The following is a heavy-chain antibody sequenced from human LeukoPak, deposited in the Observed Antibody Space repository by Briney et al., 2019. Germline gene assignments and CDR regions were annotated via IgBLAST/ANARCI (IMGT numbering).Heavy chain of an antibody. J-gene: IGHJ4*02. Sequence: GGSLRLSCAASGFTVSSNYMSWVRQAPGKGLEWVSVIYSGGSTYYADSVNVRFTISRDNSKNTLYLQMNSLRAEDTAVYYCARGQYSSTWYFDYWGQGTLVTVSS. D-gene: IGHD6-13*01. CDR3: ARGQYSSTWYFDY. V-gene: IGHV3-53*01. CDR1: GFTVSSNY. CDR2: IYSGGST.